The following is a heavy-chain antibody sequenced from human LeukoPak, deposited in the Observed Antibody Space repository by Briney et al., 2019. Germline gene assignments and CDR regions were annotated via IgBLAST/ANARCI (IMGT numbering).Heavy chain of an antibody. V-gene: IGHV3-7*01. CDR3: ARDRRIVGASMDY. CDR1: GFTFSSYW. D-gene: IGHD1-26*01. J-gene: IGHJ4*02. Sequence: GGSLRLSCAASGFTFSSYWMSWVRQAPGKGLEWVANIKQDGSEKYYVDSVKGRFTNSRDNAKNSLYLQMNSLRAEDTAVYYCARDRRIVGASMDYWGQGTLVTVSS. CDR2: IKQDGSEK.